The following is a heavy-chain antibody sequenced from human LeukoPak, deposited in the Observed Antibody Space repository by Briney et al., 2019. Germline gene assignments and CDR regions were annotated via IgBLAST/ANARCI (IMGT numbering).Heavy chain of an antibody. Sequence: SETLSLTCTVSSGSISSYYWSWIRQPPGKGLEWIGYIYYSGSTNYNPSLKSRVTISVDTSKNQFSLKLSSVTAADTAVYYCARGGSYPKWGAFDIWGQGTMVTVSS. CDR1: SGSISSYY. J-gene: IGHJ3*02. V-gene: IGHV4-59*01. D-gene: IGHD1-26*01. CDR2: IYYSGST. CDR3: ARGGSYPKWGAFDI.